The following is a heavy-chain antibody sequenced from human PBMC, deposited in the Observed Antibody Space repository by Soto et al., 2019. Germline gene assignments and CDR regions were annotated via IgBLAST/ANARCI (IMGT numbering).Heavy chain of an antibody. CDR3: AKEAGVVPAAMGFDP. D-gene: IGHD2-2*01. CDR1: GGSIRGYY. J-gene: IGHJ5*02. V-gene: IGHV4-59*01. Sequence: SETLSLTCTVSGGSIRGYYWSWIRQPPGKGLQYIGCIYYSGSTNYNPSLRSRVSISIDTSKNQLPLNLSSVTAADTAIYYCAKEAGVVPAAMGFDPWGPGTLVTVSS. CDR2: IYYSGST.